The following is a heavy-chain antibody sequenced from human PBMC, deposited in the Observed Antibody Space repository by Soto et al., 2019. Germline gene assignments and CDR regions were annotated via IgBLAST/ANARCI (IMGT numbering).Heavy chain of an antibody. CDR1: GVSLTSGVG. J-gene: IGHJ4*02. D-gene: IGHD6-13*01. V-gene: IGHV2-5*02. CDR3: AHRPATAPTTSFAY. CDR2: IYWDDDK. Sequence: QITLKESGPTLVKPTQPLTLTCTLSGVSLTSGVGVGWIRQPPGKALEWLALIYWDDDKRYSPSLKSRLTITKDTSKNQVVLTMTNMDPVDTATYYCAHRPATAPTTSFAYWGQGTLATVSS.